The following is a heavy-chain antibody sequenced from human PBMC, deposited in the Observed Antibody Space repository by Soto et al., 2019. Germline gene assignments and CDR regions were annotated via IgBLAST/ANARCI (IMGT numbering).Heavy chain of an antibody. CDR3: TSDRYPRFYHGSGSYPYY. Sequence: PGGSLRLSCAASGFTFSSFWMSWVRQAPGKGLEWVANIKTDGSETHYVDSVKGRFTISRDNPKTSLFLQMNSLRVEDTAVYFCTSDRYPRFYHGSGSYPYYWGHGTQVTVYS. CDR1: GFTFSSFW. V-gene: IGHV3-7*03. CDR2: IKTDGSET. J-gene: IGHJ4*01. D-gene: IGHD3-10*01.